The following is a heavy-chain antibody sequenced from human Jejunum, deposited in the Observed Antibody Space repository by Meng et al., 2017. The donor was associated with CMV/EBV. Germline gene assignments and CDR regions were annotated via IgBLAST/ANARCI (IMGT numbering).Heavy chain of an antibody. CDR2: IRYDGRKQ. D-gene: IGHD7-27*01. Sequence: CAASGFTFSDYGMYWVRQAQGKGLEWVAFIRYDGRKQFYADCGKGRFTISRDNSRNTLYMQMNSLRAEDTAVYYCAKDWAPNPDYWGQGTLVTVSS. J-gene: IGHJ4*02. CDR1: GFTFSDYG. CDR3: AKDWAPNPDY. V-gene: IGHV3-30*02.